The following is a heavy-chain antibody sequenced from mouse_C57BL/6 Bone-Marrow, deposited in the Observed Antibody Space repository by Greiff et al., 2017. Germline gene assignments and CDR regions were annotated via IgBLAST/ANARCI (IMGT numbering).Heavy chain of an antibody. Sequence: VQLQQSGPELVKPGASVKLSCTASGFNIKDDYMHWVKQRPEQGLEWIGWIDPENGDTEYASKFQGKATITADTSSNAAYLQLSSLTSEDTAVYYSTTCSYDYPFAYWGQGTLVTVSA. CDR1: GFNIKDDY. V-gene: IGHV14-4*01. CDR3: TTCSYDYPFAY. CDR2: IDPENGDT. D-gene: IGHD2-4*01. J-gene: IGHJ3*01.